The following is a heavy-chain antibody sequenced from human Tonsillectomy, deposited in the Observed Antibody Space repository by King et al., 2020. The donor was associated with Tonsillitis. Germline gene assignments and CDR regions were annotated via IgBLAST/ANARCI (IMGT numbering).Heavy chain of an antibody. D-gene: IGHD3-3*01. CDR3: TRVRPYYDFWSGPPLDY. CDR1: GFPFGDYP. Sequence: VQLVESGGGLEQPGRSLRLSCATSGFPFGDYPMSWIRQAPGKGLEWISFIRSKAYGGTTEYAASVKGRFTISRDDSNSIAYLQMNSLITEDTGVYYCTRVRPYYDFWSGPPLDYWGQGTLVTVSS. V-gene: IGHV3-49*03. J-gene: IGHJ4*02. CDR2: IRSKAYGGTT.